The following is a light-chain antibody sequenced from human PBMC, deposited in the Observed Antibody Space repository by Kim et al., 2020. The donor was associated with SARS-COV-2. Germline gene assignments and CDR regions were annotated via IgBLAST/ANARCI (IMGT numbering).Light chain of an antibody. J-gene: IGKJ4*01. CDR2: GAS. Sequence: SPADRAHLPCRASHSVISGYLAWYQQKPGQAPRLLIYGASSRATGIPDRFSGSGSRTDFTLTISRLEPEDVAVYYCQQYGSSPLTFGGGTKVDIK. CDR1: HSVISGY. CDR3: QQYGSSPLT. V-gene: IGKV3-20*01.